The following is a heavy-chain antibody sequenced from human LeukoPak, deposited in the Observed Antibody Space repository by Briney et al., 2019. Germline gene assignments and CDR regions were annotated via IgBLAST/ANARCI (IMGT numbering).Heavy chain of an antibody. V-gene: IGHV3-48*03. D-gene: IGHD3-22*01. J-gene: IGHJ4*02. CDR1: GFTFSSYE. CDR2: ISFSGDII. Sequence: GGSLRLSCAASGFTFSSYEMNWVRQAPGKGLEWVSYISFSGDIIHYADSVKGRFTISRDNAKNSLYLQMNSLRVEDTAVYYYVRVVDHHRYDSSGFDYWGQGALVTVSS. CDR3: VRVVDHHRYDSSGFDY.